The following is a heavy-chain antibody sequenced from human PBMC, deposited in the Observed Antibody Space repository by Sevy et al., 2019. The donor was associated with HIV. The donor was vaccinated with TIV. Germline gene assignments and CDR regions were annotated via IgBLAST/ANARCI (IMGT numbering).Heavy chain of an antibody. Sequence: GGSLRLSCAASGFTFNNYAMSWVRQAPGKGLEGKGLEWVSTISGGGGGTYCADSVRGRFTISRDNSKNKLYLQVNSLGVEDTAVYYCAKHYIHDIADGWYFDLWGRGTLVTVSS. V-gene: IGHV3-23*01. CDR1: GFTFNNYA. D-gene: IGHD6-13*01. CDR3: AKHYIHDIADGWYFDL. J-gene: IGHJ2*01. CDR2: ISGGGGGT.